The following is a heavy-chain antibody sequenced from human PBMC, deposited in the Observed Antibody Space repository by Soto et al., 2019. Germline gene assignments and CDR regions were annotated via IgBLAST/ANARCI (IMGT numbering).Heavy chain of an antibody. CDR2: TYYRSKWYN. Sequence: SPTLSLTCAISGDSVSSNSAAWNWIRQSPSRGLEWLGRTYYRSKWYNDYAVSVKSRITINPDTSKNQFSLQLNSVTPEDTAVYYCAIQAARTVAFDIWGQGTMVTVSS. J-gene: IGHJ3*02. V-gene: IGHV6-1*01. D-gene: IGHD6-6*01. CDR3: AIQAARTVAFDI. CDR1: GDSVSSNSAA.